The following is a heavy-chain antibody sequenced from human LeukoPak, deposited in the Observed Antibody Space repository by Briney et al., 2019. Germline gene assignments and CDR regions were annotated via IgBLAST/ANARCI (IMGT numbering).Heavy chain of an antibody. CDR3: AKDPRGGMITFGGVIVDY. D-gene: IGHD3-16*02. CDR1: GFTFSSYG. V-gene: IGHV3-30*02. CDR2: IRYDGSNK. J-gene: IGHJ4*02. Sequence: GGSPRLSCAASGFTFSSYGMHWVRQAPGKGLEWVAFIRYDGSNKYYADSVKGRFTISRDNSKNTLYLQMNSLRAEDTAVYYCAKDPRGGMITFGGVIVDYWGQGTLVTVSS.